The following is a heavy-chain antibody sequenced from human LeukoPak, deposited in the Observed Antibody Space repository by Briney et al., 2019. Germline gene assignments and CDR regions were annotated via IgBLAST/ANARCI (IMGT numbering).Heavy chain of an antibody. D-gene: IGHD1-26*01. CDR3: VKSGGYGLIDY. CDR2: IYYTGST. V-gene: IGHV4-39*01. J-gene: IGHJ4*02. CDR1: GASISGSGYY. Sequence: PSETLSLTCAVSGASISGSGYYLGWLRQPPGTGLEWIGNIYYTGSTYYNASLQSRVTISIDTPKNQFSLRLNSVTAADTAMYYCVKSGGYGLIDYWGQGTLVTVSS.